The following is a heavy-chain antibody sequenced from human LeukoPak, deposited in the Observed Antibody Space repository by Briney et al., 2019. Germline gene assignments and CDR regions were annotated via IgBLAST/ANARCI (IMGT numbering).Heavy chain of an antibody. D-gene: IGHD5-18*01. CDR1: GYTFTGYY. CDR3: ARALLRGYSYGSLN. CDR2: INPNSGGT. V-gene: IGHV1-2*02. J-gene: IGHJ4*02. Sequence: VASVKVSCKASGYTFTGYYMHWVRQAPGQGLEWMGWINPNSGGTNYAQKFQGRVTMTRDTSISTAYMELSRLRSDDTAVYYCARALLRGYSYGSLNWGQGTLVTVSS.